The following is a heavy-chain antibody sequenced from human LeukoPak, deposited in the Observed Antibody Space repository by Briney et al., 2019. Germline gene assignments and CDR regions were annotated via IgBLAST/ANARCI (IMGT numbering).Heavy chain of an antibody. CDR1: GFTFSSYS. CDR3: ARDKDDPWGIVVVTPDY. CDR2: IRSSSSYI. V-gene: IGHV3-21*01. D-gene: IGHD3-22*01. Sequence: GGSLRLSCAASGFTFSSYSMNWIRQAPGKGLEWVSSIRSSSSYIYYADSVKGRFTISRDNAKNSLYLQMNSLRAEDTAVYYCARDKDDPWGIVVVTPDYWGQGTLVTVSS. J-gene: IGHJ4*02.